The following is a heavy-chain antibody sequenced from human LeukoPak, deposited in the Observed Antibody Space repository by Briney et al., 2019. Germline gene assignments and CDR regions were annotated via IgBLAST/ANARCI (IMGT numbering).Heavy chain of an antibody. D-gene: IGHD3-22*01. J-gene: IGHJ4*02. CDR3: AREYYDTSDYSYYSDY. V-gene: IGHV1-18*01. CDR2: ISAFNDNT. CDR1: GYTLATYG. Sequence: ASVTVSCKASGYTLATYGVNWVRQAPGQGLEWMGWISAFNDNTNYAQKFRDRVTMTADRSTNTVYMELRSLRSDDTAVYFCAREYYDTSDYSYYSDYWGQGTLVTVSS.